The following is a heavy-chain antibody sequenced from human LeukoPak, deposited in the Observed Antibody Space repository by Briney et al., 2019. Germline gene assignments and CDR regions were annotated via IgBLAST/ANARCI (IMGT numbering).Heavy chain of an antibody. CDR1: GGSISSYY. V-gene: IGHV4-4*07. D-gene: IGHD6-13*01. CDR2: IYASGNT. CDR3: ARGRGSSWYYFDS. J-gene: IGHJ4*02. Sequence: SETLSLTCTVSGGSISSYYWSWVRQPAGKGLEWIGRIYASGNTNYNRSLKGRVTMTVDTSKNQFSLNLSSVTAADTAVYYCARGRGSSWYYFDSWGQGTLVTVSS.